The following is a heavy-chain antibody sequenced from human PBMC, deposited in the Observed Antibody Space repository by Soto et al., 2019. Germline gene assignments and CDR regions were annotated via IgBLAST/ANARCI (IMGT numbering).Heavy chain of an antibody. J-gene: IGHJ4*02. CDR1: GFMFSSAW. CDR2: IKSKADGGAR. CDR3: VEGWNDF. Sequence: EVQMVQSGGDLVKPGGSLRLSCVTSGFMFSSAWMSWVRQAPGKGLEWVARIKSKADGGARDYAAPVTGRFTISRDDSKNTVYLQMNSLRAEDTAVYYCVEGWNDFWGQGTLVTVSS. V-gene: IGHV3-15*01. D-gene: IGHD1-1*01.